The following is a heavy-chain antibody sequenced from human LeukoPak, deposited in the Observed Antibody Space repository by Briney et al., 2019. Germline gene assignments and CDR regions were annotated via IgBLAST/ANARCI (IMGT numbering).Heavy chain of an antibody. CDR2: ISWNSGTK. Sequence: GGSLRLSCAASGFTFDDYAMHWVRQAPGKGLEWVSGISWNSGTKGYADSVKGRFTISRDNAKNSLYLQMNSLRGEDMAVYYCARGPEIGSASEPPFDYWGQGTLVTVSS. V-gene: IGHV3-9*03. J-gene: IGHJ4*02. CDR1: GFTFDDYA. D-gene: IGHD1-26*01. CDR3: ARGPEIGSASEPPFDY.